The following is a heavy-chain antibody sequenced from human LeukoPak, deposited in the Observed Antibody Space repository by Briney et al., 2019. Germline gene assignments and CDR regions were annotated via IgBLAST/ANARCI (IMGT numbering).Heavy chain of an antibody. J-gene: IGHJ4*02. CDR1: GFTFSSYG. CDR2: IWYDGSNK. V-gene: IGHV3-33*01. D-gene: IGHD6-13*01. Sequence: GGSLRLSCAASGFTFSSYGMHWVCQAPGKGLEWVAVIWYDGSNKYYADSVKGRFTISRDNSKNTLYLQMNSLRAEDTAVYYCARDPSRPYSSSWLDYWGQGTLVTVSS. CDR3: ARDPSRPYSSSWLDY.